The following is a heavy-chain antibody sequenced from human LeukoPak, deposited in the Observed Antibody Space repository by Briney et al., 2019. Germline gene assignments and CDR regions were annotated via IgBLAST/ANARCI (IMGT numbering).Heavy chain of an antibody. CDR1: RGSPSIVASY. V-gene: IGHV4-30-2*01. CDR2: IYQSGST. D-gene: IGHD2-21*01. CDR3: ARGLAGVVIASPYMDV. Sequence: SLSLTRTVSRGSPSIVASYGSWIRQPPGKGREWIVYIYQSGSTYYNPSLKSRVTISVDRSTNQFSLKLRSVTDADTAVYYCARGLAGVVIASPYMDVWGKGTTVTVSS. J-gene: IGHJ6*03.